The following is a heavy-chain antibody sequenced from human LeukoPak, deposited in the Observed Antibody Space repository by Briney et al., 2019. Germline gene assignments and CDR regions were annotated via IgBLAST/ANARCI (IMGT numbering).Heavy chain of an antibody. D-gene: IGHD6-19*01. J-gene: IGHJ4*02. CDR1: EFTFSSYG. V-gene: IGHV3-30*02. CDR3: AKDVVGQQWPENY. CDR2: MQYDGSYK. Sequence: PGGSLRLSCAASEFTFSSYGMHWVRQAPGKGLEWVAFMQYDGSYKDYGDSVKGRFTISRDNSKNTLYLQMNSLRAEDTAVYFCAKDVVGQQWPENYWGQGTLVTVSS.